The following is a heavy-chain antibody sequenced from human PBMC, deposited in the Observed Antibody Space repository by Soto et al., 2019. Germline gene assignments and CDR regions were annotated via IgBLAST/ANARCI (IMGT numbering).Heavy chain of an antibody. V-gene: IGHV3-23*01. CDR3: AQDRGWGVVSPSHDY. J-gene: IGHJ4*02. Sequence: EVQLLESGGGIVQPGGSLRVSCVAFGFTFRNFVMSWVRQAPGKGLEWVSAIRGTGGETFYADSVRGRFTISRDNSKNTLYLQMNSLRDEDTALYFCAQDRGWGVVSPSHDYWGQGTLVTVSS. CDR2: IRGTGGET. D-gene: IGHD2-21*01. CDR1: GFTFRNFV.